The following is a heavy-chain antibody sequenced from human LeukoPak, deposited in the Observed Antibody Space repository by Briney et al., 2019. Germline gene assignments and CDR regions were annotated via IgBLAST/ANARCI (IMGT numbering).Heavy chain of an antibody. V-gene: IGHV3-33*03. CDR2: MWYDGSNK. CDR1: GFTFNSYG. D-gene: IGHD6-13*01. CDR3: ARGLLAAAGIDY. Sequence: GGSLRLSCAASGFTFNSYGMHWVRQAPGKGLEWVAVMWYDGSNKYYADSVKGRFTISRDDSKNTLYLQMNSLRAEDTAMYYCARGLLAAAGIDYWGQGALVTVSS. J-gene: IGHJ4*02.